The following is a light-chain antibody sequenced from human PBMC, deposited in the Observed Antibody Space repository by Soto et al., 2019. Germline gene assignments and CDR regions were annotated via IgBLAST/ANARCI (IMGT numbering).Light chain of an antibody. CDR2: DAS. J-gene: IGKJ5*01. CDR1: QSVSSY. CDR3: QQRSNGPPIT. V-gene: IGKV3-11*01. Sequence: EIVFTQSPATLSLPPRERATLSCRASQSVSSYLAWYQQKPGQAPRLLIYDASNRATGIPARFSGSGSGTDFTLTISSLEPEDFAVYYCQQRSNGPPITFGQGTRLEIK.